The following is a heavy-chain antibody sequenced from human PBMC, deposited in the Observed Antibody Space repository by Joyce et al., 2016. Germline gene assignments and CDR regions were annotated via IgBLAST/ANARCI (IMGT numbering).Heavy chain of an antibody. CDR1: GFTVSNNY. Sequence: EVQLVESGGGLIQPGGSLRLSCAASGFTVSNNYMTWVRQAPGKGLEWVSFIYSGGDTYDADSVKGRFTISRDKNTLYLQMNSLGVEDTAVYYCARVPGFHWGQGTLVTVSS. CDR3: ARVPGFH. V-gene: IGHV3-53*01. J-gene: IGHJ4*02. CDR2: IYSGGDT.